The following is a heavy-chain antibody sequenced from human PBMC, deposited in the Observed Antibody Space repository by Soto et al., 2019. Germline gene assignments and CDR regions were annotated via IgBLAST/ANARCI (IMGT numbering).Heavy chain of an antibody. D-gene: IGHD3-16*02. J-gene: IGHJ5*02. Sequence: SETLSLTCTVSGGSISSGGYYWSWIRQHPGKGLEWIGYIYYSGSTYYNPSLKSRVTISVDTSKNQFSLKLSSVTAADTAAYYCARERIMITVGGVIAPGFLDPWGQGTLVTVSS. CDR3: ARERIMITVGGVIAPGFLDP. CDR1: GGSISSGGYY. CDR2: IYYSGST. V-gene: IGHV4-31*02.